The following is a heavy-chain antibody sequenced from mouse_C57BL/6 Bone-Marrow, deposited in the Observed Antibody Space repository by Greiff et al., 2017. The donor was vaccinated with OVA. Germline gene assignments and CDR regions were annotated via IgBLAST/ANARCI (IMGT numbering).Heavy chain of an antibody. D-gene: IGHD1-1*01. Sequence: EVKLVESGGGLVQPKGSLKLSCAASGFTFNTYAMHWVRQAPGKGLEWVARIRSKSSNYATYYADSVKDRFTISRDDSQSMLYLQMNNLKTEDTAMYYCVRDGGITTVRYFDVWGTGTTVTVSS. J-gene: IGHJ1*03. V-gene: IGHV10-3*01. CDR1: GFTFNTYA. CDR2: IRSKSSNYAT. CDR3: VRDGGITTVRYFDV.